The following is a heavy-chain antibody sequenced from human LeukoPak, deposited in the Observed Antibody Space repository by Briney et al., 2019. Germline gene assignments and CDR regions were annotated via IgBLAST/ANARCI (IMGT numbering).Heavy chain of an antibody. Sequence: SETWSLTCSVSGGSISSSSYYWGWIRQPPGKGLEWIGSIYYSGSTYYNPSLKSRVTISVDTSKNQFSLKLSSVTAADTAVYYCARDGLGYCSGGSCALGYWGQGTLVTVSS. V-gene: IGHV4-39*02. CDR3: ARDGLGYCSGGSCALGY. D-gene: IGHD2-15*01. CDR1: GGSISSSSYY. J-gene: IGHJ4*02. CDR2: IYYSGST.